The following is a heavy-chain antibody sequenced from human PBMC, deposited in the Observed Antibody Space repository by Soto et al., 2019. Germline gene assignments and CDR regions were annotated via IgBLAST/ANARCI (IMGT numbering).Heavy chain of an antibody. CDR3: ARDRVDWNDAHDVRLEAGY. CDR1: GGTFSSYA. Sequence: QVQLVQSGAEVKKPGSSVKVSCKASGGTFSSYAISWVRQAPGQGLAWMGGIIPIFGTANYAQKFQGRVTITADESTSTAYMELSSLRSEDTAVYYCARDRVDWNDAHDVRLEAGYWGQGTLVTVSS. V-gene: IGHV1-69*12. D-gene: IGHD1-1*01. J-gene: IGHJ4*02. CDR2: IIPIFGTA.